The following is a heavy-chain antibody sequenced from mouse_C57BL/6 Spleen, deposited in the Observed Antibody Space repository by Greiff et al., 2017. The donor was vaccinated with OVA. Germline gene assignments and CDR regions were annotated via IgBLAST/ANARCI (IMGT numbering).Heavy chain of an antibody. CDR2: INPGSGGT. J-gene: IGHJ3*01. V-gene: IGHV1-54*01. D-gene: IGHD2-4*01. CDR3: ARSGIQYEYDGWFAY. CDR1: GYAFTNYL. Sequence: QVQLQQSGAELVRPGTSVKVSCKASGYAFTNYLIEWVKQRPGQGLEWIGVINPGSGGTNYNEKFKGKATLTADKSSSTAYMQLSSLTSEDSAVYFCARSGIQYEYDGWFAYWGQGTLVTVSA.